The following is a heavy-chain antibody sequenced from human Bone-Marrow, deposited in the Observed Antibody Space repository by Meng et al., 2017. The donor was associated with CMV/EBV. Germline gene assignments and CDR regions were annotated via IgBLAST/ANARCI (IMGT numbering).Heavy chain of an antibody. Sequence: GESLKISCAASGFIFSSYGMHWVRQAPGKGLEWVSSISSSSSYIYYADSVKGRLTISRDNAKNSLYLQMNSLRAEDTAVYYCARAKPLITIFGVVIDAFDIWGQGTMVTVSS. J-gene: IGHJ3*02. CDR3: ARAKPLITIFGVVIDAFDI. CDR1: GFIFSSYG. D-gene: IGHD3-3*01. CDR2: ISSSSSYI. V-gene: IGHV3-21*01.